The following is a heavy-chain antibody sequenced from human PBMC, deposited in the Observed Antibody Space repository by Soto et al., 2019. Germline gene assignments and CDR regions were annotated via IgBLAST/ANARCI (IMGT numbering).Heavy chain of an antibody. CDR2: ISAYNGNT. Sequence: QVQLVQSGAEVKKPGASVKVSCKAAGYTFTSYGLSWVRQAPGQGLEWMGGISAYNGNTNYAQKLQGRVTITTDTSTSTAYMELRSLRSDDTAVYYCARDSWYDSSGYYVYNWFDPWGQGTLVTVSS. CDR1: GYTFTSYG. V-gene: IGHV1-18*01. CDR3: ARDSWYDSSGYYVYNWFDP. D-gene: IGHD3-22*01. J-gene: IGHJ5*02.